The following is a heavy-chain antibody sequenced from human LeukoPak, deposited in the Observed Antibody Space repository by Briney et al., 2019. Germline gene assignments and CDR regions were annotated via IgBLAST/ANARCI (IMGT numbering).Heavy chain of an antibody. Sequence: ASVKVSCKASGGTFSSYAISWVRRAPGQGLEWMGWISAYNGNTNYAQKLQGRVTMTTDTSTSTAYMELRSLRSDDTAVYYCAREVPGCSSTSCYGRGWFDPWGQGTLVTVSS. CDR3: AREVPGCSSTSCYGRGWFDP. V-gene: IGHV1-18*01. J-gene: IGHJ5*02. CDR1: GGTFSSYA. D-gene: IGHD2-2*01. CDR2: ISAYNGNT.